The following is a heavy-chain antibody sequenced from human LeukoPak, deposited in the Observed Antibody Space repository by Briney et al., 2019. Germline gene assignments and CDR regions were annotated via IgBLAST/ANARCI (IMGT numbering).Heavy chain of an antibody. D-gene: IGHD5-18*01. CDR3: ARSFGGYSYGADY. J-gene: IGHJ4*02. Sequence: SVKASCKASGGTFSSYAISWVRQAPGQGLEWMGRIIPIFGTANYAQKFQGRVTITTDESTSTAYMELSSLRSEDTAVYYCARSFGGYSYGADYWGQGTLVTVSS. CDR1: GGTFSSYA. CDR2: IIPIFGTA. V-gene: IGHV1-69*05.